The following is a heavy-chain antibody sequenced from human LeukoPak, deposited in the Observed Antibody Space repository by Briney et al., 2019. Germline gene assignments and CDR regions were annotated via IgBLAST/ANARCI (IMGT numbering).Heavy chain of an antibody. CDR3: ARAGSRLLWFGEFYFDY. CDR2: ISSSGSTI. D-gene: IGHD3-10*01. J-gene: IGHJ4*02. V-gene: IGHV3-11*01. CDR1: GFTFSDYY. Sequence: GGSLRLSCAASGFTFSDYYMSWIRQAPGKGLEWVSYISSSGSTICYADSVKGRLTISRDNAKNSLYLQMNSLRAEDTAVYYCARAGSRLLWFGEFYFDYWGQGTLVTVSS.